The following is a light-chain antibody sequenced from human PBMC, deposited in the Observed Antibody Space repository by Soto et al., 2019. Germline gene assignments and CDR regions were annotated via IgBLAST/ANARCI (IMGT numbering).Light chain of an antibody. V-gene: IGLV2-14*01. J-gene: IGLJ1*01. CDR1: NSDIGGYNY. CDR2: EVS. Sequence: QSALTQPASVSGSPGQSITISCTGTNSDIGGYNYVSWYQQHPGKAPKLMIYEVSNRPSGVSNRFSGSKSGNTASLTISGLQAEDEADYYCTSYTSSSTNYVFGTGTKVTVL. CDR3: TSYTSSSTNYV.